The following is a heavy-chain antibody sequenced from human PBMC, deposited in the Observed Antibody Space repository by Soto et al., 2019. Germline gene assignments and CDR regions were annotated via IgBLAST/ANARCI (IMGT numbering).Heavy chain of an antibody. CDR2: ISSSSSYI. CDR3: ARAGEMATITDY. Sequence: GGSLRLSGAASGFTFSSYSMNWVRQAPGKGLEWVSSISSSSSYIYYADSVKGRFTISRDNAKNSLYLQMNSLRAEDTAVYYCARAGEMATITDYWGQGTLVTVSS. CDR1: GFTFSSYS. D-gene: IGHD5-12*01. V-gene: IGHV3-21*01. J-gene: IGHJ4*02.